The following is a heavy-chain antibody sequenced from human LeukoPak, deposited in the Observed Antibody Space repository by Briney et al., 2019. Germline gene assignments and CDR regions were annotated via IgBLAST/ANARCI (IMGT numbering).Heavy chain of an antibody. J-gene: IGHJ4*02. CDR1: GGSISSSSYY. CDR3: ARERTPWDVWGSYRSTIDY. Sequence: SETLSLTCTVSGGSISSSSYYWGWIRQPPGKGLEWIGNIYYSGSTYYNPSLKSRVTISVDTSKNQFSLKLSSVTAADTAVYYCARERTPWDVWGSYRSTIDYWGQGTLVTVSS. CDR2: IYYSGST. V-gene: IGHV4-39*07. D-gene: IGHD3-16*02.